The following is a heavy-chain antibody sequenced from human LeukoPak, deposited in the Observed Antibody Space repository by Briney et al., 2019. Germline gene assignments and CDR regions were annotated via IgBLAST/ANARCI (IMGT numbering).Heavy chain of an antibody. CDR3: ARVRTEWYIDL. CDR1: GFIFSPYW. Sequence: GGSLRLSCAASGFIFSPYWVTWVRQAPGMGLEWVANMKEDGGEKFYVDAVRGRFTISRDNAKNSLYLQMNSLRVEDTGVYYCARVRTEWYIDLWGRGTLVTVST. J-gene: IGHJ2*01. D-gene: IGHD2-8*02. CDR2: MKEDGGEK. V-gene: IGHV3-7*01.